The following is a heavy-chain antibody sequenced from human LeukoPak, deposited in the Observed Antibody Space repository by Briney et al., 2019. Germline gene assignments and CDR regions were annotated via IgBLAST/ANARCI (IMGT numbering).Heavy chain of an antibody. Sequence: PGGSLRLSCAASGFPFRSYWMHWVRHAPGKGLVWVARIDNDAYSSVYADSVKGRFTISRNNSKNTMFLQMNRLRDGDTAVYYCARGLRGPDYWGQGTQVTVSS. CDR2: IDNDAYSS. V-gene: IGHV3-74*01. CDR1: GFPFRSYW. CDR3: ARGLRGPDY. J-gene: IGHJ4*02.